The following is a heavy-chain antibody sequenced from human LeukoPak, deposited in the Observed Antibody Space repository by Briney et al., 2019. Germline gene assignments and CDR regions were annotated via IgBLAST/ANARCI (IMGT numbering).Heavy chain of an antibody. Sequence: GGSLRLSCAASGFTFSSYTMNWVRQPPGKGLEWVSNIGTSSTTIYYADSVKGRFTISRDNAKNPLYLQMNSLRADDTAVYYCARFAAGGSYYYYMDVWGKGTTVTVSS. CDR1: GFTFSSYT. D-gene: IGHD6-25*01. CDR3: ARFAAGGSYYYYMDV. V-gene: IGHV3-48*01. CDR2: IGTSSTTI. J-gene: IGHJ6*03.